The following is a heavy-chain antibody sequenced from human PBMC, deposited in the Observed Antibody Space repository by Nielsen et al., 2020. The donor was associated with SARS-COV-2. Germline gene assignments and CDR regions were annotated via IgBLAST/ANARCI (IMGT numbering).Heavy chain of an antibody. CDR2: INSDGSST. Sequence: GESLKISCAASGFTFSSYWMHWVRQAPGKGLVWVSRINSDGSSTNYADSVKGRFTISRDNSKNTLYLQMNSLRAEDTAVYYCAKDRSGGLFDYWGQGTLVTVSS. CDR3: AKDRSGGLFDY. D-gene: IGHD2-15*01. J-gene: IGHJ4*02. V-gene: IGHV3-74*01. CDR1: GFTFSSYW.